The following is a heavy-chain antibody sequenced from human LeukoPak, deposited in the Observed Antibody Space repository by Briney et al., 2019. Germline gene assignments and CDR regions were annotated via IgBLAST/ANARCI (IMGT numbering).Heavy chain of an antibody. Sequence: PSETLSLTCTVSGGSISSGGYYWSWIRQPPGKGLEWIGYIYYSGSTNYNPSLKSRVTISVDTSKNQFSLKLSSVTAADTAVYYCARGGGITIFGVAYYFDYWGQGTLVTVSS. V-gene: IGHV4-61*08. CDR2: IYYSGST. D-gene: IGHD3-3*01. CDR3: ARGGGITIFGVAYYFDY. J-gene: IGHJ4*02. CDR1: GGSISSGGYY.